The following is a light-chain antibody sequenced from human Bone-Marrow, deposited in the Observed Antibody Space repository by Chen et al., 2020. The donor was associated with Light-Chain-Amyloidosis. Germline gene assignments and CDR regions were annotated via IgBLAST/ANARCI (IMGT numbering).Light chain of an antibody. V-gene: IGLV3-21*02. J-gene: IGLJ3*02. CDR3: QVWDRSSDRPV. CDR2: DDS. Sequence: SYVLTQPSSVPVAPGQTATIACGGNNIGSTSVHWYQQTPGQAPLLVVYDDSDRPSGIHERLSGSNSGNTATLTISRVEAGDEADYYCQVWDRSSDRPVFGGGTKLTVL. CDR1: NIGSTS.